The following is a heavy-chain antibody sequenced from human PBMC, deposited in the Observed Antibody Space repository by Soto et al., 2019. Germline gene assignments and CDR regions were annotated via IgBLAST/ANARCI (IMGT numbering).Heavy chain of an antibody. CDR2: ISWNSGSI. CDR3: AKELYSSSWYENWFDP. CDR1: GFTFDDYA. D-gene: IGHD6-13*01. V-gene: IGHV3-9*01. J-gene: IGHJ5*02. Sequence: PGGSLRLSCAASGFTFDDYAMHWVRQAPGKGLEWVSGISWNSGSIGYADSVKGRFTISRDNAKNSLYLQMNSLRAEDTALYYCAKELYSSSWYENWFDPWGQGTLVTVSS.